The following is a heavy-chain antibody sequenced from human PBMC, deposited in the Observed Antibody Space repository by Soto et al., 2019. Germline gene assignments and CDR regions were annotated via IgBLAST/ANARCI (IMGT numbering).Heavy chain of an antibody. Sequence: SVKVSCKASGGTFSSYTISWVRQAPRQGLEWMGRIIPILGIANYAQKFQGRVTITADKSTSTAYMELSSLRSEDTAVYYCARDVGDYETDYWGQGTLVTVSS. V-gene: IGHV1-69*04. D-gene: IGHD4-17*01. J-gene: IGHJ4*02. CDR2: IIPILGIA. CDR1: GGTFSSYT. CDR3: ARDVGDYETDY.